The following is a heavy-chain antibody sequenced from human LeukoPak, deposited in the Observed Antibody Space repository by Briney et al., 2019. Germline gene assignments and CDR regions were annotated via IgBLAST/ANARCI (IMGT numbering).Heavy chain of an antibody. CDR3: ARSDYYDYRQIDF. CDR1: GDSISTSSYY. Sequence: SETLSLTCSVSGDSISTSSYYWGWIRQPPGKGLEWLGSIYYSGITHYNPSLKRRVTLYVDTSRNQFSLHLYSVTAADTAVFYCARSDYYDYRQIDFWGQGTLVTVSS. J-gene: IGHJ4*02. CDR2: IYYSGIT. D-gene: IGHD3-22*01. V-gene: IGHV4-39*01.